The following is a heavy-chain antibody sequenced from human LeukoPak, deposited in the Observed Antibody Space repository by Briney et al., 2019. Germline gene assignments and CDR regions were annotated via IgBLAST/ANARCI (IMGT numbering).Heavy chain of an antibody. D-gene: IGHD2-15*01. CDR2: IYPGDSDT. Sequence: GESLKISCKGAGYSFTSYWIGWVRQMPGKGLEWMGIIYPGDSDTRYSPSFQCQVTISADKSISTAYLQWSSLKASDTAMYYCARWKRGYCSGGSCYPPFPFDYWGQGTLVTVSS. CDR1: GYSFTSYW. J-gene: IGHJ4*02. V-gene: IGHV5-51*01. CDR3: ARWKRGYCSGGSCYPPFPFDY.